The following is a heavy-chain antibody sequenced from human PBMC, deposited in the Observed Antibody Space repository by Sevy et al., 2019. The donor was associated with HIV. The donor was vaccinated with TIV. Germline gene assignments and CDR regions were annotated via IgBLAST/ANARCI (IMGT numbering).Heavy chain of an antibody. CDR1: GFTFSSYS. D-gene: IGHD4-17*01. V-gene: IGHV3-48*02. CDR3: ARDKLTVTTLNAFDI. Sequence: GGSLRLSCAASGFTFSSYSMNWVRQAPGKALEWVSYISSSSSTIYYADSVKGRFTISRDNAKNSLYLQMNSLRDEDTAVYYCARDKLTVTTLNAFDISGQGTLVTVSS. CDR2: ISSSSSTI. J-gene: IGHJ3*02.